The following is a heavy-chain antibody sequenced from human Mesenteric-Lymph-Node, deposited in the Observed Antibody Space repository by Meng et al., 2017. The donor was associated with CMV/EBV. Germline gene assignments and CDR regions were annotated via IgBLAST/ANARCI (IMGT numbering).Heavy chain of an antibody. CDR2: VSYDGRNK. J-gene: IGHJ3*01. CDR3: TSSLGGLDAFDF. D-gene: IGHD1-26*01. CDR1: GFTFDDYG. Sequence: GGSLRLSCAASGFTFDDYGMSWVRQAPGKGLEWVAAVSYDGRNKYYVDSVKGRFSISRDNYKNTLNLQMGSLRAEDTALYYCTSSLGGLDAFDFWGQGTMVTVSS. V-gene: IGHV3-30*03.